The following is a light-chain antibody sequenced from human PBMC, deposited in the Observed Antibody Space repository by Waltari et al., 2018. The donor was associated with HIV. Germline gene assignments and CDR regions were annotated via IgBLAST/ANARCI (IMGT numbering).Light chain of an antibody. J-gene: IGLJ1*01. CDR3: QSYDSSLSGYV. V-gene: IGLV1-40*01. CDR1: SSNIGAGYQ. CDR2: GNS. Sequence: QSVLTQPPSVSGAPGQRVTIPCTGSSSNIGAGYQVHWYQQLPGTAPKPLIYGNSNRPSGVPDRFSGSKSGTSASLAITGLQAEDEADYHCQSYDSSLSGYVFGTGTKVTVL.